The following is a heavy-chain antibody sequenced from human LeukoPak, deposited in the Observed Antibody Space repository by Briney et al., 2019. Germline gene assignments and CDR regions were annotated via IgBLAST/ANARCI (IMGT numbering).Heavy chain of an antibody. CDR2: ISRTGTT. CDR3: AKESILTGYVDC. J-gene: IGHJ4*02. CDR1: GFTFSSYA. D-gene: IGHD3-9*01. V-gene: IGHV3-23*01. Sequence: GGSLRLSCAASGFTFSSYAMSWVRQAPGKGLEWVSPISRTGTTYYADSVKGRFTSSRDNSKNTLYLQMNSLRAEDTAIYYCAKESILTGYVDCWGQGTLVTVSS.